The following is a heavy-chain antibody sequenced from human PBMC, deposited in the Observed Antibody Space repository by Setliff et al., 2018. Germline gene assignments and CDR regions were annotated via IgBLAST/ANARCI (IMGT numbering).Heavy chain of an antibody. J-gene: IGHJ4*02. V-gene: IGHV4-34*01. CDR3: ARQIRPGIALTGGLDY. D-gene: IGHD2-8*02. CDR1: GGSFRGFY. CDR2: INHSGSS. Sequence: SETLSLTCAVYGGSFRGFYWTWIRQPPGKGLEWIGEINHSGSSAYNPSLESRVSISVDTSKNQISLNLNSVTVADTAVYYCARQIRPGIALTGGLDYWGQGAQVTVSS.